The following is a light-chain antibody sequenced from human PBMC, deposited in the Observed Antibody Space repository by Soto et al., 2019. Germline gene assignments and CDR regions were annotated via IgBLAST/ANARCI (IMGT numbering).Light chain of an antibody. V-gene: IGKV1-9*01. J-gene: IGKJ4*01. Sequence: DIQMTQSPSPLSASVGDRVTITCRASQGLSSYLAWYQQKPGKAPKLLIYAASTLQSGVPSRFSGSGSETDFTLTISSLQAEDSATYYCQQVNSYPLTFGGGTKVDIK. CDR2: AAS. CDR1: QGLSSY. CDR3: QQVNSYPLT.